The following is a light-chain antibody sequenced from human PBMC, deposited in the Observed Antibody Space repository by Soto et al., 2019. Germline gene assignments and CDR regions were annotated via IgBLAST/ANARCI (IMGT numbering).Light chain of an antibody. CDR1: SSDVGGYNY. J-gene: IGLJ1*01. CDR2: DVS. CDR3: SSYTSSSTWV. V-gene: IGLV2-14*01. Sequence: QSVLTQPASVSGSPGQSITISCTGTSSDVGGYNYVSWYQQHPGKAPKLMIYDVSNRPSGVSNRFSDSKSGNTASLTISGLQAEYEADYYCSSYTSSSTWVFGTVTKLTVL.